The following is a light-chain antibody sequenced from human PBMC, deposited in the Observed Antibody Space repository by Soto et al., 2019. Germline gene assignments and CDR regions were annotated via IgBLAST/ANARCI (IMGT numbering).Light chain of an antibody. Sequence: DVQMTQSPSSLAASVGDRVTITCRASQDISSSLAWFQQIPGKAPKSLIYASSRLQSGVPSRFSGSGSGTDFTLTINNLQPEDFATYYCQQYKGYPYTFGPGTTVVIK. CDR3: QQYKGYPYT. V-gene: IGKV1-16*01. CDR2: ASS. CDR1: QDISSS. J-gene: IGKJ3*01.